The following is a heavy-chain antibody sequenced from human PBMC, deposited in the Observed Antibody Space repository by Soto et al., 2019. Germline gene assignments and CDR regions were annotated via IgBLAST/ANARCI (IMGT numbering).Heavy chain of an antibody. CDR2: ISAYNGNT. D-gene: IGHD3-3*01. CDR1: GYTFTSYG. CDR3: ARDLLTRGIFGVVTENWYYYSYGMDF. V-gene: IGHV1-18*01. Sequence: ASVKVSCKASGYTFTSYGISWVRQAPGQGLEWMGWISAYNGNTNYAQKLQGRVTMTTDTSTSTAYMELRSLRSDDTAVYYCARDLLTRGIFGVVTENWYYYSYGMDFWGQGTTVTVSS. J-gene: IGHJ6*02.